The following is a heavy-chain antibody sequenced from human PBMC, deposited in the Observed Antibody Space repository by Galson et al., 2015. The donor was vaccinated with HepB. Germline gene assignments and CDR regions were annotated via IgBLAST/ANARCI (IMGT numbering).Heavy chain of an antibody. J-gene: IGHJ4*02. CDR2: IRSKANSYAT. Sequence: SLRLSCAASGFTFSGSAMHWVRQASGKGLEWVGLIRSKANSYATAYAASVKGRFTISRDDSENTSYLQMNSLKTDDTAVYYCVSEAYGDYWGQGALATVSS. CDR3: VSEAYGDY. CDR1: GFTFSGSA. V-gene: IGHV3-73*01. D-gene: IGHD3-16*01.